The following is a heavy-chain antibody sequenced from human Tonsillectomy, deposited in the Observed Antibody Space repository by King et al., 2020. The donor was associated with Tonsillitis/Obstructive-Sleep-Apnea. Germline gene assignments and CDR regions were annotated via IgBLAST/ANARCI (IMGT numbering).Heavy chain of an antibody. D-gene: IGHD3-3*01. CDR2: IKQDGSEK. J-gene: IGHJ6*02. CDR1: GFTFSSYW. CDR3: ATIFGDGRNDCGMDV. V-gene: IGHV3-7*03. Sequence: VQLVESGGGLVQPGGSLRLSCAASGFTFSSYWMSWVRQAPGKGLEWVAYIKQDGSEKYYVDSVKGRFTISRDNAKNSLFLQMNSLRAEDTAVYYCATIFGDGRNDCGMDVWGQGTTVTVSS.